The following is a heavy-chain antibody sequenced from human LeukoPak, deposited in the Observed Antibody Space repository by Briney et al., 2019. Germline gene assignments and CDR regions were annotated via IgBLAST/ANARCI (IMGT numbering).Heavy chain of an antibody. CDR1: GFTFSTSA. Sequence: ASVNVSCKASGFTFSTSAMQWVRQARGQRLECIGWIAVGNGHSNYAQKFQERVSITRDMSTTTAYMELSNLRSEDTAVYYCAATGSETDAFDIWGQGPMVTVSS. D-gene: IGHD6-25*01. V-gene: IGHV1-58*02. CDR2: IAVGNGHS. J-gene: IGHJ3*02. CDR3: AATGSETDAFDI.